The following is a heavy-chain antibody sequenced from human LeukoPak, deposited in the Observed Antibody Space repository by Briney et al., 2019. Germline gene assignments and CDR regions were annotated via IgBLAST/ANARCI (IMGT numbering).Heavy chain of an antibody. CDR1: GGSISSYY. Sequence: SETLSLTCTVSGGSISSYYWSWIRQPPGKGLEWIGYIYYSGSTNYNPSLKSRVTMSVDTSKNQFSLKLSSVTAADTAVYYCARDQYCSGGSCYPGYYYYYYMDVWGKGTTVTVSS. CDR2: IYYSGST. CDR3: ARDQYCSGGSCYPGYYYYYYMDV. D-gene: IGHD2-15*01. V-gene: IGHV4-59*12. J-gene: IGHJ6*03.